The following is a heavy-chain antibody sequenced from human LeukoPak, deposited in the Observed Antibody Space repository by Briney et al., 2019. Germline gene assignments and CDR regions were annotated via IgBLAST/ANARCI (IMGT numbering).Heavy chain of an antibody. CDR2: IYHSGST. CDR1: GYSLSSGYY. CDR3: ARGMSAYSGFGPFDYFDY. Sequence: SETLSLTCTVSGYSLSSGYYWGWIRQPPGKGLEWIGSIYHSGSTYYNPSLKSRVTISVDTSKNHFSLKLSSVTAADTALFYCARGMSAYSGFGPFDYFDYWGQGTLVTVSS. V-gene: IGHV4-38-2*02. J-gene: IGHJ4*02. D-gene: IGHD5-12*01.